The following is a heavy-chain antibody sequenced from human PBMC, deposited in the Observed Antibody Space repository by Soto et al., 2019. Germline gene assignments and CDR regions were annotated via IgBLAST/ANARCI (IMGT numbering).Heavy chain of an antibody. D-gene: IGHD3-10*01. V-gene: IGHV3-21*01. CDR2: ISSSSYI. J-gene: IGHJ3*02. CDR3: ARDHYYDAFDI. CDR1: GFTFSSYS. Sequence: GGSLRLSCAASGFTFSSYSMNWVRQAPGKGLEWVSSISSSSYIYYADSVKGRFTISRDNAKNSLYLQMNSLRAEDTAVYYCARDHYYDAFDIWGQGTMVTVSS.